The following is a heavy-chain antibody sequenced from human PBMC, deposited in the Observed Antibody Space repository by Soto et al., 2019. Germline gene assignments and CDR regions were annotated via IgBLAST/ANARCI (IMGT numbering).Heavy chain of an antibody. V-gene: IGHV3-30*18. Sequence: GALRLSCAASGFTFSSYGMHWVRQAPGKGLEWVAVISYDGSNKYYADSVKGRFTISRDNSKNTLYLQMNSLRAEDTAVYYCAKDKAPWISENWFDPWGQGTLVTVSS. D-gene: IGHD1-1*01. CDR1: GFTFSSYG. CDR3: AKDKAPWISENWFDP. CDR2: ISYDGSNK. J-gene: IGHJ5*02.